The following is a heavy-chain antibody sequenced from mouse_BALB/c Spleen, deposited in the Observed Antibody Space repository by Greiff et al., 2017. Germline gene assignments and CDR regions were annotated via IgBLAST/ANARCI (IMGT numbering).Heavy chain of an antibody. Sequence: EVKLQESGAELVKPGASVKLSCTASGFNIKDSYLHWVKQRPEQGLEWIGWIDPANGNTKYDPKFQGKATITADTSSSTAYLQLSSLTSEDTAFYYCARRALGDHGLDYWGKGTTLTVSS. J-gene: IGHJ2*01. CDR2: IDPANGNT. CDR3: ARRALGDHGLDY. V-gene: IGHV14-3*02. CDR1: GFNIKDSY. D-gene: IGHD1-2*01.